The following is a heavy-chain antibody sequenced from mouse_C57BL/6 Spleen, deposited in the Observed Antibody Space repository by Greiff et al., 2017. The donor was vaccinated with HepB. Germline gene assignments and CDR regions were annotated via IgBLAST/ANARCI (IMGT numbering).Heavy chain of an antibody. V-gene: IGHV5-4*01. CDR1: GFTFSNYA. CDR3: ARDTHYYGSSEWYFDV. Sequence: EVQLVESGGGLVKPGGSLKLSCAASGFTFSNYAMSWVRQTPEKRLEWVATISDGGSYTYYPDNVKGRFTISRDNAKNNLYLQMSHLKSEDTAMYYCARDTHYYGSSEWYFDVWGTGTTVTVSS. D-gene: IGHD1-1*01. J-gene: IGHJ1*03. CDR2: ISDGGSYT.